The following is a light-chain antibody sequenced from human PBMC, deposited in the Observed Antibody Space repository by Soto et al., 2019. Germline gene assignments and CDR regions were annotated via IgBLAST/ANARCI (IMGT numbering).Light chain of an antibody. J-gene: IGKJ3*01. Sequence: DIQLTQSPAFVSASVGDRVTITCRASQTISSWLAWYQQKPGKAPKLLIYKASTLKSGVPSRFSGSGSGTEFTLTINSLQPEDVATYYCQKYKSAPYTFGPGTKVDNK. CDR2: KAS. V-gene: IGKV1-5*03. CDR1: QTISSW. CDR3: QKYKSAPYT.